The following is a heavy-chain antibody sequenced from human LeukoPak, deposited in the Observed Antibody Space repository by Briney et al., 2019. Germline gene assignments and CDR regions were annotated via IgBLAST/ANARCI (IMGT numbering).Heavy chain of an antibody. CDR3: ARASHQYYYDNSGYYYFDY. J-gene: IGHJ4*02. V-gene: IGHV6-1*01. Sequence: SQTLSLTCAISGDSVSSNSAAGNSIRPSPSRGLEWLGRTYYRSKWYNDYAVSVKSRITINPDTSKNQFSLQLNSVTPEDTAVYYCARASHQYYYDNSGYYYFDYWGQGTLVTVSS. D-gene: IGHD3-22*01. CDR1: GDSVSSNSAA. CDR2: TYYRSKWYN.